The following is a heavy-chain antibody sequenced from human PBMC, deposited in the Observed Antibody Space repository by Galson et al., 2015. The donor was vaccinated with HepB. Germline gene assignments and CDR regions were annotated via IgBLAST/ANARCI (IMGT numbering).Heavy chain of an antibody. CDR1: GYTFTSYA. D-gene: IGHD3-16*02. J-gene: IGHJ4*02. CDR3: AASSLGELSLV. CDR2: INAVNGNT. V-gene: IGHV1-3*01. Sequence: SVKVSCKASGYTFTSYAMHWVRQAPGQRLEWMGWINAVNGNTKYSQKFQGRVTITRDTSASTAYMELSSLRSEDTAVYYCAASSLGELSLVWGQGTLVTVSS.